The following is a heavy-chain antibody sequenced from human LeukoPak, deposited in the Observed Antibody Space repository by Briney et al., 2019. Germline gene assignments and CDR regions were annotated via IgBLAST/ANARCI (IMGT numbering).Heavy chain of an antibody. Sequence: PSETLSLTCSVSGGSISSYYWSWIRQPPGKGLEWIGYIYYSGSTNYNPSLKSRVTMSVDTSKNQFSLKLTSVTAADTAVYYCARVVTRGSQVLTRVIGAFDIWGQGTMVTVSS. CDR3: ARVVTRGSQVLTRVIGAFDI. CDR2: IYYSGST. D-gene: IGHD4/OR15-4a*01. V-gene: IGHV4-59*08. J-gene: IGHJ3*02. CDR1: GGSISSYY.